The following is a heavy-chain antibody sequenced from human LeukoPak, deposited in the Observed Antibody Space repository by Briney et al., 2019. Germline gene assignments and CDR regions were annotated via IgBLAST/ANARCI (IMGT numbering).Heavy chain of an antibody. CDR1: GHSFSSDDFY. D-gene: IGHD6-13*01. Sequence: PSETLSLTCTVSGHSFSSDDFYWSWIRQPPGKGLEWLGYISYSGSTNYNPSLKSRVTISVDTSKNQFSLKLSSVTAADTAVYYCARDSYSSSWYNWFDPWGQGTLVTVSS. CDR2: ISYSGST. V-gene: IGHV4-30-4*01. CDR3: ARDSYSSSWYNWFDP. J-gene: IGHJ5*02.